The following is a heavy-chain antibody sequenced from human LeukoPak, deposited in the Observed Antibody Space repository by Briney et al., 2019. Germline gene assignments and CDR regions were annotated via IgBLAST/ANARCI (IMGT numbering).Heavy chain of an antibody. J-gene: IGHJ6*04. V-gene: IGHV1-18*01. CDR2: FNPENGNT. Sequence: ASVKVSCKASGYSFVGYGITWVRQAPGQGLEWMGWFNPENGNTNYAQKLQGRVTVTTDTSTRTAYMDLRSLRSDDTAMYHCARDEWATIPGRCWSLETDVWGKGTTVTVSS. CDR3: ARDEWATIPGRCWSLETDV. CDR1: GYSFVGYG. D-gene: IGHD5-24*01.